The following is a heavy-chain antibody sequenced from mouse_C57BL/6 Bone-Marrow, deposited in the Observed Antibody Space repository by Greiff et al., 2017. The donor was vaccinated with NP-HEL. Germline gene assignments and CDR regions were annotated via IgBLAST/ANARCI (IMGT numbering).Heavy chain of an antibody. CDR2: IDPSDSYT. D-gene: IGHD1-1*01. CDR3: ARDAYYGSSLY. CDR1: GYTFTSYW. J-gene: IGHJ2*01. Sequence: QVQLKQPGAELVKPGASVKLSCKASGYTFTSYWMQWVKQRPGQGLEWIGEIDPSDSYTNYNQKFKGKATLTVDTSSSTAYMQLSSLTSEDSAVYYCARDAYYGSSLYWGQGTTLTVSS. V-gene: IGHV1-50*01.